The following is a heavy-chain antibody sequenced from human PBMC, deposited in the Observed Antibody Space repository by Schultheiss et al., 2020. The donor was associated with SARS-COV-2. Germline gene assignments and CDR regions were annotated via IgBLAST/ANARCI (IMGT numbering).Heavy chain of an antibody. Sequence: GGSLRLSCAASGFTFSSYAMSWVRQAPGKGLEWVSAISGSGGSTYYADSVKGRFTISRDNSKNTLYLQMNSLRAEDTAVYYCAREKALYDYVWGSYRYLDYWGQGTLVTVSS. CDR1: GFTFSSYA. V-gene: IGHV3-23*01. J-gene: IGHJ4*02. CDR2: ISGSGGST. D-gene: IGHD3-16*02. CDR3: AREKALYDYVWGSYRYLDY.